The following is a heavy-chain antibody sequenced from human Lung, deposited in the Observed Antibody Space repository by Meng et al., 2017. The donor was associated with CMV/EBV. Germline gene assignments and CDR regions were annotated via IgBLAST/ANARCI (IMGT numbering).Heavy chain of an antibody. D-gene: IGHD3-16*01. Sequence: CTVSGGSITSGDYCWRWSRQPPKKGLERIGYVYCTGTTYYHPSLKSRLTIAIDTSKNQFSLHLRSVTAADTAVYYCARDYTEGDYFDYWGQGALVTVSS. V-gene: IGHV4-30-4*01. CDR3: ARDYTEGDYFDY. CDR1: GGSITSGDYC. J-gene: IGHJ4*02. CDR2: VYCTGTT.